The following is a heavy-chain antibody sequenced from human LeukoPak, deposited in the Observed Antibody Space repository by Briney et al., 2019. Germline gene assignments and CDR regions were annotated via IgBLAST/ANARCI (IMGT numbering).Heavy chain of an antibody. J-gene: IGHJ4*02. V-gene: IGHV3-33*01. Sequence: GGSLRFSCAASGFTFSSYGMRWVRQAPGKGLEWVALIWFDGSNKYYADSVKGRFTISRDNSNNTLYLQMNSLRVEDTAVYYCARQTTVATDCWGQGTLVTVSS. CDR2: IWFDGSNK. CDR1: GFTFSSYG. D-gene: IGHD4-23*01. CDR3: ARQTTVATDC.